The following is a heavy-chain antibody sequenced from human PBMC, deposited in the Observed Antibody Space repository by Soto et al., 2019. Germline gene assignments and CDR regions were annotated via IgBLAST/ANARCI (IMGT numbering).Heavy chain of an antibody. CDR3: AKDRSGSPSPDAFDI. CDR1: GFTFSSYW. J-gene: IGHJ3*02. V-gene: IGHV3-23*01. Sequence: GGSLRLSCAASGFTFSSYWMSWVRQAPGKGLEWVSAISGSGGSKYYADSVKGRFTISRDNSKNTLYLQMNSLRAEDTAVYYCAKDRSGSPSPDAFDIWGQGTMVTVSS. CDR2: ISGSGGSK. D-gene: IGHD1-26*01.